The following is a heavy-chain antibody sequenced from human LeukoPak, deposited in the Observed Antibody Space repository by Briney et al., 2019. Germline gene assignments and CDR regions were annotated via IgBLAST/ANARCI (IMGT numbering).Heavy chain of an antibody. J-gene: IGHJ4*02. Sequence: PGGSLRLSCAASGFTFSSYAMSWVRQAPGKGLEWVSAISGSGGSTYYADSVKGRFTISRDNSKNTLYLQMNSLRAEDTAVYYCAKDRNPDRTTVNSVFDYWGQGTLVTVSS. D-gene: IGHD4-17*01. CDR1: GFTFSSYA. CDR3: AKDRNPDRTTVNSVFDY. CDR2: ISGSGGST. V-gene: IGHV3-23*01.